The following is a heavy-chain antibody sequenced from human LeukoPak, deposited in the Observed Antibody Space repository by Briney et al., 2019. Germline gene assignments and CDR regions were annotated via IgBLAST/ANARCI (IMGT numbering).Heavy chain of an antibody. J-gene: IGHJ4*02. CDR1: GGSINNSSYY. D-gene: IGHD3-22*01. CDR2: IYYRGGT. CDR3: ASYDTSGYPIFDY. V-gene: IGHV4-39*01. Sequence: SETLSLTCAVSGGSINNSSYYWGWIRQPPGKGLEWIGNIYYRGGTYYSPSLKSRVTISVDTSKNQFSLKLSSVTAADTAVYYCASYDTSGYPIFDYCGQGTPVTVSS.